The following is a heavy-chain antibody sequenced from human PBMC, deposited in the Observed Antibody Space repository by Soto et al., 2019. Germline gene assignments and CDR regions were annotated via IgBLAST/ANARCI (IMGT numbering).Heavy chain of an antibody. Sequence: LSLTCIVSGDSVTSGSYYWTWLRQPPGKGLEWIGYISYTGRTKYNPSLQSRVTISVDTSKNDFSLNLSSVTAADTAVYFCAREWGLLPYYVMNVWGHGTAVTVSS. CDR3: AREWGLLPYYVMNV. D-gene: IGHD7-27*01. V-gene: IGHV4-61*03. J-gene: IGHJ6*02. CDR1: GDSVTSGSYY. CDR2: ISYTGRT.